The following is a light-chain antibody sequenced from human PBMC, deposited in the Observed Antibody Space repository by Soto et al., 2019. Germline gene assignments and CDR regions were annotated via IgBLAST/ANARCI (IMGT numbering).Light chain of an antibody. Sequence: DIQMTQSPSSLSASVGDRVTISCRASQSITIYLNWYQQKPGQAPKLLIYAASSLQSGVPSRFSGSGSGTDFTLTISSLEPEDFPTYYCQQSYSTPRTFGQGTKLEIK. CDR3: QQSYSTPRT. CDR2: AAS. CDR1: QSITIY. V-gene: IGKV1-39*01. J-gene: IGKJ2*01.